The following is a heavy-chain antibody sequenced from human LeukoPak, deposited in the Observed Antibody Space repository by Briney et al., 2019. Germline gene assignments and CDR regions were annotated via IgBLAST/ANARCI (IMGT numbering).Heavy chain of an antibody. CDR2: IYYSGST. J-gene: IGHJ1*01. CDR1: GGSISSGDYY. CDR3: ASHGDPGYFQH. V-gene: IGHV4-30-4*01. D-gene: IGHD4-17*01. Sequence: PSQTLSLTCTVSGGSISSGDYYWSWIRQPPGKGLEWIGYIYYSGSTYYNPSLKSRVTISVDTSKNQFSLKLSSVTAADTAVCYCASHGDPGYFQHWGQGTLVTVSS.